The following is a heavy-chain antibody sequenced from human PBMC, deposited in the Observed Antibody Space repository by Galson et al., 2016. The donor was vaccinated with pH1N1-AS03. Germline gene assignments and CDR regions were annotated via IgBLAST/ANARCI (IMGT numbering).Heavy chain of an antibody. J-gene: IGHJ4*01. D-gene: IGHD3-10*01. CDR2: IKSEGDGGGAS. CDR1: GFIFRNVW. CDR3: TTAHGSVPGEFDY. Sequence: SLRISCAASGFIFRNVWMTWVRQAPGKRLEWVGHIKSEGDGGGASEHAAPVKGRFTISRDDSENTLYLQMNSLTREDTGVYYCTTAHGSVPGEFDYWGRGTLVTVSS. V-gene: IGHV3-15*01.